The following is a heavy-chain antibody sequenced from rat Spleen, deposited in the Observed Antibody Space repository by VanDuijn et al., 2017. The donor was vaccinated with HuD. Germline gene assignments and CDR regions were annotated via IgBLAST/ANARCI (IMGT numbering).Heavy chain of an antibody. V-gene: IGHV5-29*01. Sequence: EVKLVEFGGGFVQPGRSLKLSCAASGFTFSNYGMAWVRQAPTKGLEWVATIGYDVTNTYYRDSVKGRFTISRDNAKSTLYLQMNSLRSEDTATYYCTSDVTNSQDYWGQGVMLTVSS. CDR2: IGYDVTNT. J-gene: IGHJ2*01. CDR1: GFTFSNYG. D-gene: IGHD1-10*01. CDR3: TSDVTNSQDY.